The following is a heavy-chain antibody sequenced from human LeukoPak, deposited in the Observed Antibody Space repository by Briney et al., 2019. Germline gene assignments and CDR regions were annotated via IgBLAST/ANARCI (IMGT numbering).Heavy chain of an antibody. D-gene: IGHD1-26*01. Sequence: PSETLSLTCTVSGGSISSSYYYWGWIRQPPGKGLEWIGSIYSSGSTYYNPSLKSRVTISVDTSKNQFSLKLSSVTAADTAVYYCARDSGSYPYYFDYWGQGTLVTVSS. V-gene: IGHV4-39*07. CDR3: ARDSGSYPYYFDY. J-gene: IGHJ4*02. CDR1: GGSISSSYYY. CDR2: IYSSGST.